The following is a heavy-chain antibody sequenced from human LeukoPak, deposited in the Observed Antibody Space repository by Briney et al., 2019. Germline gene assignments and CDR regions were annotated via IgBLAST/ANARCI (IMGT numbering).Heavy chain of an antibody. D-gene: IGHD3-10*01. Sequence: SETLSLTCAVYGGSFSGYYWSWIRQPPGKGLEWIGEINHSGSTNYNPSLKSRVTISVDTSKNQFSLKLSSVTAADTAVYYCARKGLGFGEDYFDYWGQGLLVTVSS. CDR3: ARKGLGFGEDYFDY. CDR2: INHSGST. CDR1: GGSFSGYY. V-gene: IGHV4-34*01. J-gene: IGHJ4*02.